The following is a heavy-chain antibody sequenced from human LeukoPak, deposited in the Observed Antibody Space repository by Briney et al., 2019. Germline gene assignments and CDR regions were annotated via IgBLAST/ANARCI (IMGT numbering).Heavy chain of an antibody. V-gene: IGHV3-30*03. D-gene: IGHD3-16*01. Sequence: GGSLRLSCAASGFTFSSYGMHWVRQAPGKGLEWVAVISYDGSNKYYADSVKGRFTISRDNSKNTLYLQMNSLRAEDTAVYYCAQGGADYYYYYGMHVWGQGTTVTVSS. J-gene: IGHJ6*02. CDR2: ISYDGSNK. CDR3: AQGGADYYYYYGMHV. CDR1: GFTFSSYG.